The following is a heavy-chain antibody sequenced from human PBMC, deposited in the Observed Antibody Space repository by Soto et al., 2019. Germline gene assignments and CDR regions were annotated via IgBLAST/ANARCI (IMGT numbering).Heavy chain of an antibody. CDR1: GFTFTSSA. CDR3: AAAAAGDHYYYYGMDV. V-gene: IGHV1-58*01. Sequence: ASVKVSCKASGFTFTSSAVQWVRQAGGQRLEWIGWIVVGSGNTNYAQKFQERVTITRDMSTSTAYMELSSLRSEDTAVYYCAAAAAGDHYYYYGMDVWGQGTTVTVSS. D-gene: IGHD6-13*01. CDR2: IVVGSGNT. J-gene: IGHJ6*02.